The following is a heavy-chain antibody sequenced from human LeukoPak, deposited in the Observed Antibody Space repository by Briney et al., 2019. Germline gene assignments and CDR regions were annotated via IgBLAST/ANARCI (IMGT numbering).Heavy chain of an antibody. V-gene: IGHV4-59*08. CDR3: ARHLRGYSFGLCDY. CDR2: IYYSGST. D-gene: IGHD5-18*01. Sequence: SETLSLTCTVSGGSISGNYWSWIRQPPGKGLEWIGYIYYSGSTNYNPSLKTRVAISVDTSKNQFSLKLSSVIAADTAVYYCARHLRGYSFGLCDYLGQGTLVTVSS. CDR1: GGSISGNY. J-gene: IGHJ4*02.